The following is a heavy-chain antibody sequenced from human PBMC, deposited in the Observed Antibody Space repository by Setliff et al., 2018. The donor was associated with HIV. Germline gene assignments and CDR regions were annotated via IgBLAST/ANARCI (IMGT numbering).Heavy chain of an antibody. Sequence: SVKVSCKVSGYPLSELSIHWARQAPGKGLEWMGGSDAEDGESVYAQKFQDRVTMTEDRSTDTAYMELSSLRSEDTAVYYCATVPLGDWSFDSWGQGTLVTVSS. CDR2: SDAEDGES. J-gene: IGHJ4*02. CDR3: ATVPLGDWSFDS. D-gene: IGHD3-9*01. V-gene: IGHV1-24*01. CDR1: GYPLSELS.